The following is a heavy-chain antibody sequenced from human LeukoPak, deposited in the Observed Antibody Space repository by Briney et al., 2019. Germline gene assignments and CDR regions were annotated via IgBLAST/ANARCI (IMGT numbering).Heavy chain of an antibody. CDR3: AKDVVPDSGWDLDY. V-gene: IGHV3-23*01. Sequence: GGSLRLSCAASGFTFSTYFMTWVRQGPGKGLEWVSSIYPSGDSTFYADSVKGRFTISRDNSKNTLYLQMTSLTTEDTAIYYCAKDVVPDSGWDLDYWGQGTLVTVSS. CDR1: GFTFSTYF. J-gene: IGHJ4*02. CDR2: IYPSGDST. D-gene: IGHD6-19*01.